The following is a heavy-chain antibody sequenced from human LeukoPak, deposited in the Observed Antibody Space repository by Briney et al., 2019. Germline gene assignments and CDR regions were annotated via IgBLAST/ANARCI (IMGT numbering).Heavy chain of an antibody. V-gene: IGHV4-34*12. D-gene: IGHD6-13*01. CDR1: GYSLTNNY. CDR2: ILHTGHT. J-gene: IGHJ5*02. Sequence: SETLSPTCAVYGYSLTNNYSSWIRPPPGNGLEWIGEILHTGHTNYNPSLRSRVTISLDTSKNRFFLNLTSVTAADTAVYYCARGPAAVHPWGQGTLVTVSS. CDR3: ARGPAAVHP.